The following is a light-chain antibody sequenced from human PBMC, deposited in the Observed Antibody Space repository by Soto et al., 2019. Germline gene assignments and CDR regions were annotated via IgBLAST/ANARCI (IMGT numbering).Light chain of an antibody. CDR2: LTS. V-gene: IGKV3-11*01. Sequence: TQSPSSFSASTGDRVTLSCRASQAVNTRLAWYQHKPGQAPRLLIYLTSNRAAGIPARFSGSGSETDFTLTISDVEPEDFAVYYCHQRQSWPRTFGQGTKVDIK. CDR3: HQRQSWPRT. J-gene: IGKJ1*01. CDR1: QAVNTR.